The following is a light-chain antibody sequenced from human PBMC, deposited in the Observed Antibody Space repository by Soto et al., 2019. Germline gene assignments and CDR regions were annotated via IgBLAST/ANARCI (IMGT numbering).Light chain of an antibody. CDR2: GAS. V-gene: IGKV3-20*01. CDR3: QQYGSSGT. Sequence: EIVLSHSPCTLSLSPLERATLSCRASQSVSNNYLAWYQQKPGQAPRLLIYGASNRATGIPDRFSGSGSGTDFTLTISRLEPEDFAVYYCQQYGSSGTFGQGTKVDIK. J-gene: IGKJ1*01. CDR1: QSVSNNY.